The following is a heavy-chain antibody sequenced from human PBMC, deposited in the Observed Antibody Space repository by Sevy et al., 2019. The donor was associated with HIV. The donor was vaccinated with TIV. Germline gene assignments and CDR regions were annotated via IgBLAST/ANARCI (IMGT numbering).Heavy chain of an antibody. CDR2: ISAYTGDT. CDR3: ARHRPQGVVIIPGSGYHYGADF. Sequence: ASVKVSCKTSGYSFNMYGISWVRQAPGRGLEWMGWISAYTGDTDYRQMFRGRVTMTTDASTNTAYMELRRLTSDDTAVYYCARHRPQGVVIIPGSGYHYGADFWGQGTMVTVSS. J-gene: IGHJ6*02. D-gene: IGHD3-3*01. CDR1: GYSFNMYG. V-gene: IGHV1-18*01.